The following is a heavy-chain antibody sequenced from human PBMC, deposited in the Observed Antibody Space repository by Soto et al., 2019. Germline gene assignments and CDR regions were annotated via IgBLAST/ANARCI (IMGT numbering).Heavy chain of an antibody. CDR2: ISGSGGST. V-gene: IGHV3-23*01. CDR1: GFTFSSYA. J-gene: IGHJ4*02. D-gene: IGHD1-26*01. Sequence: EVQLLESGGGLVQPGGSLRLSCAASGFTFSSYAMSWVRQAPGKGLEWVSAISGSGGSTYYADSVKGRFTISRDNSKNTLYLQMNSMRAEDTAVYYCAKDQWELLGNLDYWGQGTLVTVSS. CDR3: AKDQWELLGNLDY.